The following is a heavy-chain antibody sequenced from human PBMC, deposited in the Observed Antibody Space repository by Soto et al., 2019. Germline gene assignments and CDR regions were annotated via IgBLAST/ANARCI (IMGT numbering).Heavy chain of an antibody. D-gene: IGHD1-7*01. CDR1: GGSISNGDYY. Sequence: QVQLQESGPGLVKPSQTLSLTCTVSGGSISNGDYYWSWIRQPPGKGLEWIGYIYHSGSTYYTPSLKSRVTISVDTSKNQFSLRLSSVTAADTAVYYCAPDHALAGTSVSDYWGQGTLVTVSS. V-gene: IGHV4-30-4*01. CDR2: IYHSGST. CDR3: APDHALAGTSVSDY. J-gene: IGHJ4*02.